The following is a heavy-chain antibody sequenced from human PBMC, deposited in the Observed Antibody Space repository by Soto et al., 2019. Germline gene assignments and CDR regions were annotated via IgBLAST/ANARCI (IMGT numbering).Heavy chain of an antibody. Sequence: PXESLTISFKGSGYSFTSYWIGWVRQIPGNGLEWLGIIYPGDSDTRYSPSFQGQVTISADKSTSTAYLQWSSLKASDTAMYYCARPTYYYDSSGYYPGYYGMDVWGQGTTVTVSS. D-gene: IGHD3-22*01. CDR3: ARPTYYYDSSGYYPGYYGMDV. J-gene: IGHJ6*02. CDR1: GYSFTSYW. V-gene: IGHV5-51*01. CDR2: IYPGDSDT.